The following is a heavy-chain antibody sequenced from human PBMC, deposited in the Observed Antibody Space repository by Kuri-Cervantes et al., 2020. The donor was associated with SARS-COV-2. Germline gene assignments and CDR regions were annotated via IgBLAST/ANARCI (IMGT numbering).Heavy chain of an antibody. CDR1: GFTFSSYW. CDR2: INSDGSST. CDR3: TGPTYSSSWYSSDWGKY. Sequence: GESLKISCAASGFTFSSYWMHWVRQAPGKGLVWVSRINSDGSSTSYADSVKGRFTISRDNAKNTLYLQMNSLKTEDTAVYYCTGPTYSSSWYSSDWGKYWGQGTLVTVSS. J-gene: IGHJ4*02. D-gene: IGHD6-13*01. V-gene: IGHV3-74*01.